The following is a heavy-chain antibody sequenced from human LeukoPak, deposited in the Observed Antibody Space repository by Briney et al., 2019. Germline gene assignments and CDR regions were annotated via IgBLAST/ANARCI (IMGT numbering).Heavy chain of an antibody. CDR1: GGSISRDY. D-gene: IGHD6-13*01. CDR3: ARDRPGGSSLDY. CDR2: IYYTGST. V-gene: IGHV4-59*01. J-gene: IGHJ4*02. Sequence: SETLSLTCTVSGGSISRDYWSWIRQPPGKGLEWIGYIYYTGSTNYNPSLKSRVTISVDTSKNQFSLKLSSVTAADTAVYYCARDRPGGSSLDYWGQGTLVAVSS.